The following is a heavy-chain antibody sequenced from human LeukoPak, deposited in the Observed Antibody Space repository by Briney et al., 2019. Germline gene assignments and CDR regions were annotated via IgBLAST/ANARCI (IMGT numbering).Heavy chain of an antibody. CDR2: ISSSSSYI. J-gene: IGHJ3*02. Sequence: GGSLRLSCAASGFTFSSYSMNGVRQAPGKGLEWVSSISSSSSYIYYADSVKGRFTISRDNAKNSLYLQMNSLRAEDTAVYYCARDSSGWYFSDAFDIWGQGTMVTVSS. V-gene: IGHV3-21*01. D-gene: IGHD6-19*01. CDR1: GFTFSSYS. CDR3: ARDSSGWYFSDAFDI.